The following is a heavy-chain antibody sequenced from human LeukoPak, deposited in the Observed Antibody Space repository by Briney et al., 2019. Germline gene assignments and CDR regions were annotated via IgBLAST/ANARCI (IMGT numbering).Heavy chain of an antibody. D-gene: IGHD3-10*01. Sequence: PSETLSLTCTVSGGSISSTSYYWSWIRQPPGKGLEWIGYIYYSGSTNYNPSLKSRVTISVDTSKNQFSLKLSSVTAADTAVYYCARGYRYYYGSGSDNANFDYWGQGTLVTVSS. V-gene: IGHV4-61*01. CDR3: ARGYRYYYGSGSDNANFDY. J-gene: IGHJ4*02. CDR1: GGSISSTSYY. CDR2: IYYSGST.